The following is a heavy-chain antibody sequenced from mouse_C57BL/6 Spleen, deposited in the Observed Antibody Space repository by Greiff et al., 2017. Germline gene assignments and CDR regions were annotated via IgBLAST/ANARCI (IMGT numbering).Heavy chain of an antibody. J-gene: IGHJ1*03. D-gene: IGHD1-1*01. V-gene: IGHV1-19*01. CDR3: ARSPPYYYGSSYDWYFDV. CDR2: INPYNGGT. CDR1: GYTFTDYY. Sequence: EVQLQQSGPVLVKPGASVKMSCKASGYTFTDYYMNWVKQSHGKSLEWIGVINPYNGGTSYNQKFKGKATLTVDKSSSTAYMELNSLTSEDSAVYYCARSPPYYYGSSYDWYFDVWGTGTTVTVSS.